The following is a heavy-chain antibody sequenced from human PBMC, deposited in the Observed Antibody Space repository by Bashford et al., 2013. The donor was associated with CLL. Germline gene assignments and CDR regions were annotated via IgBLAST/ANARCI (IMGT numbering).Heavy chain of an antibody. D-gene: IGHD3-3*01. J-gene: IGHJ4*02. CDR3: ARLSKSWHYDFWSGYWGPYFDY. V-gene: IGHV1-69*13. CDR2: IIPIFGTA. CDR1: GGTFSSYA. Sequence: SVKGSPARASGGTFSSYAISWVRQAPGQGLEWMGGIIPIFGTANYAQKFQGRVTITADESTSTAYMELSSLRSEDTAVYYCARLSKSWHYDFWSGYWGPYFDYWGQGNPGSPSPQ.